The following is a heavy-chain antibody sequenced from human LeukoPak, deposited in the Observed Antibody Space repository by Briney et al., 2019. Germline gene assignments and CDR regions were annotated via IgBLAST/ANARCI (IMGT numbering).Heavy chain of an antibody. V-gene: IGHV3-11*01. J-gene: IGHJ3*02. CDR1: GFTFSDYY. CDR2: INSSGNTI. D-gene: IGHD2-15*01. CDR3: ARGTHGAFDI. Sequence: PGGSLRLSCAASGFTFSDYYMSWIRQAPGKWLEWISYINSSGNTIYYADSVKGRCTISRDNAKNSLYLQMNSLRAEDTAVYYCARGTHGAFDIWGQGTMVTVSS.